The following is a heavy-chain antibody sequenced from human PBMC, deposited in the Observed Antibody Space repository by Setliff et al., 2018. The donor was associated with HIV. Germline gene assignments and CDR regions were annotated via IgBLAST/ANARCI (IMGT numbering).Heavy chain of an antibody. CDR3: ARAVGPGAIHF. CDR1: GYTFTHYA. Sequence: GASVKVSCKASGYTFTHYAISWVRQAPGQGLEYLGWISAYNGNTNYAQKVQGRITMTTDASTSTVDMELRSLTSDDTAVYYCARAVGPGAIHFWGQGTLVTVSS. CDR2: ISAYNGNT. J-gene: IGHJ4*02. V-gene: IGHV1-18*01. D-gene: IGHD3-10*01.